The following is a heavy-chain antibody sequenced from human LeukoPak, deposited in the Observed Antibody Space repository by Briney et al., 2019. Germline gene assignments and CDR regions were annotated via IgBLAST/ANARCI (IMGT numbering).Heavy chain of an antibody. CDR2: ISYDGSNK. D-gene: IGHD1-26*01. Sequence: GRSLRLSCAASGFTFSSYAMHWVRQAPGKGLEWVAVISYDGSNKYYADSVKGRFTISRDNSKNTLYLQMNSLRAGDTAVYYCARGSLVWISYSPFDYWGQGTLVTVSS. J-gene: IGHJ4*02. CDR1: GFTFSSYA. V-gene: IGHV3-30*04. CDR3: ARGSLVWISYSPFDY.